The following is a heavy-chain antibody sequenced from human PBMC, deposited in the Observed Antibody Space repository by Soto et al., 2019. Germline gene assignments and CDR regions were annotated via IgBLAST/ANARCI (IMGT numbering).Heavy chain of an antibody. CDR3: VASGLSFDY. D-gene: IGHD3-16*02. CDR2: ISNDGSKK. Sequence: QVQLVESGGGVVQPGRSLRLSCAASGFTFSSYAMHWVRQAPGKGLEWVAVISNDGSKKNYADSVKGRFTISRDNSKNTLDLQINSLRAEDTAVFYCVASGLSFDYLGQGTLVSVSS. J-gene: IGHJ4*02. CDR1: GFTFSSYA. V-gene: IGHV3-30-3*01.